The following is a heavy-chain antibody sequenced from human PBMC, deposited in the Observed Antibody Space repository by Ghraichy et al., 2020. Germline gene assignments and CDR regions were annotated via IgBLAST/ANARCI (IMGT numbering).Heavy chain of an antibody. Sequence: SVKVSCKASGGTFSTYTITWVRQAPGQGLEWMGGIIPIFGTTNYAQKFQGRVTITADESTNTAYMELSSLKSEDTAVYYCVTDHQYDSTGSYPFYYWGQGTLITVSS. CDR3: VTDHQYDSTGSYPFYY. V-gene: IGHV1-69*13. D-gene: IGHD3-22*01. J-gene: IGHJ4*02. CDR2: IIPIFGTT. CDR1: GGTFSTYT.